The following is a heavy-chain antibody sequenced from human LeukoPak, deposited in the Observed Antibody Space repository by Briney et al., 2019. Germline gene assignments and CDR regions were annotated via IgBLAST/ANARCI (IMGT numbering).Heavy chain of an antibody. Sequence: GGSLRLSCSASGFTFRDYPIHWVRQAPGEGLHYVSAISSAGGTTYYADSVRGRFTISRDNSKSTLYLQMSSLRAEDTALYYCVKVGDSGYGEYYQHWGQGTLVTVSS. CDR2: ISSAGGTT. CDR1: GFTFRDYP. D-gene: IGHD5-12*01. J-gene: IGHJ1*01. V-gene: IGHV3-64D*06. CDR3: VKVGDSGYGEYYQH.